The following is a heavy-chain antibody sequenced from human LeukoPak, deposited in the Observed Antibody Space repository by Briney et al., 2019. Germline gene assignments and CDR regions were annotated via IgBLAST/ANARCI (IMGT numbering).Heavy chain of an antibody. Sequence: PGGSLRLSCAASGFTFSSYGMHWVRQAPGKGLEWAAFIRYDGSNKYYADSVKGRFTISRDNSKNTLYLQMNSLRAEDTAVYNCAKGSGRGYDFWSGYPRYYWGQGTLVTVSS. V-gene: IGHV3-30*02. CDR3: AKGSGRGYDFWSGYPRYY. CDR1: GFTFSSYG. CDR2: IRYDGSNK. D-gene: IGHD3-3*01. J-gene: IGHJ4*02.